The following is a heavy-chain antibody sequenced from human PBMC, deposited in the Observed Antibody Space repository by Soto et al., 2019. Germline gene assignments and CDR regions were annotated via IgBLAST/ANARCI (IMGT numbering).Heavy chain of an antibody. V-gene: IGHV3-33*01. CDR2: IWYDGSNK. D-gene: IGHD6-19*01. Sequence: PGGSLRLSCAASGFTFSSYGMHWVRQAPGKGLEWVAVIWYDGSNKYYADSVKGRFTISRDNSKNTLYLQMNSLRAEDTAVYYCARDRGHRSGWPTGWFDPWGQGTLVTVSS. CDR1: GFTFSSYG. J-gene: IGHJ5*02. CDR3: ARDRGHRSGWPTGWFDP.